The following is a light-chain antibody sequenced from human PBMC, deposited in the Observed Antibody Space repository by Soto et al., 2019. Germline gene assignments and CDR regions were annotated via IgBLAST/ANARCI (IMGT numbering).Light chain of an antibody. CDR1: QSISSY. Sequence: DIHTSQFASALSATVGYRVTITCRASQSISSYVNWYLQKPGKAPKLLIYAASSLQSGVPSRFSGSGSGTDFTLTISSLQPEAFATYYRQQGYSTSWPFGQGTMV. V-gene: IGKV1-39*01. CDR2: AAS. CDR3: QQGYSTSWP. J-gene: IGKJ1*01.